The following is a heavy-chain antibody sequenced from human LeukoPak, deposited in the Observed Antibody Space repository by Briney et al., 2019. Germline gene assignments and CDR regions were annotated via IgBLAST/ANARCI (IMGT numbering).Heavy chain of an antibody. D-gene: IGHD2-15*01. V-gene: IGHV4-30-4*01. CDR3: ARPKGRGCNGGTCYTDWFDP. CDR2: IHYSGNS. Sequence: SETLSLTCTVSGASISSGDYYWSWIRQPPGKGLEWIGYIHYSGNSYYNPSLKSRVTISIDTSKNQFSLELSSVTAADTAVYYCARPKGRGCNGGTCYTDWFDPWGQGTLATVSS. CDR1: GASISSGDYY. J-gene: IGHJ5*02.